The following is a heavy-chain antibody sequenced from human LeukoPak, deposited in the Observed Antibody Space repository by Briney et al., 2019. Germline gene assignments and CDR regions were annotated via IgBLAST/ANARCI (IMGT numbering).Heavy chain of an antibody. V-gene: IGHV1-69*04. CDR2: IIPILGIA. D-gene: IGHD3-9*01. Sequence: SVKVSCKASGGTFSSYAISWVRQAPGQGLEWMGRIIPILGIANYAQKFQGRVTITADKSTSTAYMELSSLRSEDTAVYYCARDLYYDILTGYYSHYYYYMDVWGKGTTVTVSS. CDR1: GGTFSSYA. J-gene: IGHJ6*03. CDR3: ARDLYYDILTGYYSHYYYYMDV.